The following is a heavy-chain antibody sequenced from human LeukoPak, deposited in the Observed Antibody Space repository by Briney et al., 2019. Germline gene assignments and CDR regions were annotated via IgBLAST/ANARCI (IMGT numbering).Heavy chain of an antibody. CDR1: GLTVSSNH. CDR3: ARLRRGY. J-gene: IGHJ4*02. CDR2: IKSDGTT. V-gene: IGHV3-53*01. Sequence: PGGSLRLSCAASGLTVSSNHMSWVRQAPGKGLEWVSLIKSDGTTEYADSVKGRFTISRDNSKNTLFLQMNSLRVEDTAVYYCARLRRGYWGRGTLVTVSS.